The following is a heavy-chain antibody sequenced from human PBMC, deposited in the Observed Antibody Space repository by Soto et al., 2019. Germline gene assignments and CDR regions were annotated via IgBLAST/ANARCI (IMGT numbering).Heavy chain of an antibody. CDR3: ARGEGYDYVWGSYRSGYYFDY. D-gene: IGHD3-16*02. CDR2: IYNNGRST. J-gene: IGHJ4*02. Sequence: SQTLSLTGSVSGGSVSVYYWSWIQQPAGKRLVWIGRIYNNGRSTNYNPSLKSRVTISVDTSKNQFSLKLSSVNAADTAVYYCARGEGYDYVWGSYRSGYYFDYWGQGTLVTVSS. V-gene: IGHV4-4*07. CDR1: GGSVSVYY.